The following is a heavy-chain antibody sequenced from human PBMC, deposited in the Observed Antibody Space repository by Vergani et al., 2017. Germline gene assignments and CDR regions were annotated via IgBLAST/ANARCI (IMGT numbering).Heavy chain of an antibody. CDR1: GFTFIMHA. D-gene: IGHD6-19*01. J-gene: IGHJ3*01. CDR3: AKVVRSEVAGTFGAFDF. CDR2: LSASDRRT. V-gene: IGHV3-23*01. Sequence: EVQLLESGGDLVKPGRSLRLSCAASGFTFIMHAMSWVRQAPGKGLEWVSTLSASDRRTHYADSVKGRFTISRDNSKNTLFLHMHSLRPEDTAVYYCAKVVRSEVAGTFGAFDFWGQGTMVTVSS.